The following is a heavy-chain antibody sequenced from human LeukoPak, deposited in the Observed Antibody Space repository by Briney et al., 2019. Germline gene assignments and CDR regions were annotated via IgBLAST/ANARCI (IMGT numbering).Heavy chain of an antibody. CDR3: ARLPSRGTTIWDY. CDR2: IYTSGST. V-gene: IGHV4-61*02. Sequence: SETLSLTCTVSGGSISSGSYYWSWIRQPAGKGLEWIGRIYTSGSTNYNPSLKSRVTISVDTPKNQFSLKLSSVTAADTAVYYCARLPSRGTTIWDYWGQGTLVTVSS. D-gene: IGHD1-7*01. CDR1: GGSISSGSYY. J-gene: IGHJ4*02.